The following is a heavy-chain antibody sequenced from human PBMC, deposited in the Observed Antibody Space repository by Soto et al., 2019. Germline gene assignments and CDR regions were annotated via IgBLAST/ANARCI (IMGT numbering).Heavy chain of an antibody. CDR1: SGSISSYY. V-gene: IGHV4-59*03. CDR2: IHSTGST. D-gene: IGHD3-9*01. J-gene: IGHJ5*01. Sequence: PSETLSLTCAVYSGSISSYYCSWIRQPQEKGLEWIGYIHSTGSTNSNPSLKTRVTISIEPSRNQFSLRLRSVTAADPAVYYSAAGYYLTGFSCKEIKWFDSWGQGTLVTVSS. CDR3: AAGYYLTGFSCKEIKWFDS.